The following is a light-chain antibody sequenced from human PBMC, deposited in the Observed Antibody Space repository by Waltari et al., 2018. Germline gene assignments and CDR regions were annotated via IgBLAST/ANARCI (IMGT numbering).Light chain of an antibody. Sequence: SYELTQPPSVSVSPGQTARITCPGDALSKQYAYWYQQKSGQAPVLVIYEDIKRPTGIPERFSGSSSGTTATLTISGAHVDDEADYYCYSTDFSGHDRVFGGGTKLTIL. J-gene: IGLJ3*02. CDR1: ALSKQY. CDR3: YSTDFSGHDRV. V-gene: IGLV3-10*01. CDR2: EDI.